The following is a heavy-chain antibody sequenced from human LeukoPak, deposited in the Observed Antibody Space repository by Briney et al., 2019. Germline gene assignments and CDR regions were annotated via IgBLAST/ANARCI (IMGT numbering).Heavy chain of an antibody. J-gene: IGHJ4*02. CDR2: IVVGSGYA. CDR1: GFTFSSPT. Sequence: SVTVSCKASGFTFSSPTVQWVRQARGQRLEWIGWIVVGSGYANYAQKFQDRLTITRDMSTSTSYMELSSLRSEDTAVYYCAMVRGLTDPLDYWGQGTLVTVSS. D-gene: IGHD3-10*01. V-gene: IGHV1-58*01. CDR3: AMVRGLTDPLDY.